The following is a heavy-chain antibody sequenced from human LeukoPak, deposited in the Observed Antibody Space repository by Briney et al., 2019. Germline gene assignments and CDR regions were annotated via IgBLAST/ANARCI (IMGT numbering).Heavy chain of an antibody. D-gene: IGHD3-16*01. CDR1: GGSFSGYY. CDR2: INHSGST. J-gene: IGHJ3*02. CDR3: ARRGRPSLLNAFDI. V-gene: IGHV4-34*01. Sequence: KTSETLSLTCAVYGGSFSGYYWSWIRQPPGKGLEWIGEINHSGSTNYNPSLKSRVTISVDTSKNQFSLKLSSVTAADTAVYYCARRGRPSLLNAFDIWGQGTMVTVSS.